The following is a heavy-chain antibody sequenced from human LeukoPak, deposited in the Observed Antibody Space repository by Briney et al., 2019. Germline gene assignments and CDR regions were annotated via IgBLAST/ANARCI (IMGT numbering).Heavy chain of an antibody. CDR3: AAVIDYGDYDIIDY. CDR1: GLTFTSSA. D-gene: IGHD4-17*01. J-gene: IGHJ4*02. V-gene: IGHV1-58*01. Sequence: SVKVSCKASGLTFTSSAVQWVGQARGQRLEWIGWIVVGSGNTNYAQKFQERVTITRDMSTSTAYMELSSLRSEDTAVYYCAAVIDYGDYDIIDYWGQGTLVTVSS. CDR2: IVVGSGNT.